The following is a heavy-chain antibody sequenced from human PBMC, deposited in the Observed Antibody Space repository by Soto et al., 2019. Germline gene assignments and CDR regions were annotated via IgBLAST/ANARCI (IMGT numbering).Heavy chain of an antibody. V-gene: IGHV2-5*02. CDR2: IHWDDDK. J-gene: IGHJ3*02. CDR1: GFSLSTSGPA. CDR3: AHRRGGYCSGGSCADAFDI. D-gene: IGHD2-15*01. Sequence: SGPTPLNPTQTLTLTCTFTGFSLSTSGPAVGWLRQPPGKALEWLALIHWDDDKRYSPSLNGRLTVTTDTSKNQVVLAMTNMDPVDTATDYCAHRRGGYCSGGSCADAFDICGQGTMVTVSS.